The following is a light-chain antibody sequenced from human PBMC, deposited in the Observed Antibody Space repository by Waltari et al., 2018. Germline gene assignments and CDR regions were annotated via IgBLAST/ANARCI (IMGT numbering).Light chain of an antibody. CDR2: VNSDGSH. CDR3: QTWGLGIVI. Sequence: QLVLTQSPSASASLGASVNPTCTLSSGHSPYPIAWHQQQPEKGPRYLMKVNSDGSHTKGDGIPDRFSGSSSGAERYLTISGLQSDDGADYYCQTWGLGIVIFGGGTKLTVL. CDR1: SGHSPYP. V-gene: IGLV4-69*01. J-gene: IGLJ2*01.